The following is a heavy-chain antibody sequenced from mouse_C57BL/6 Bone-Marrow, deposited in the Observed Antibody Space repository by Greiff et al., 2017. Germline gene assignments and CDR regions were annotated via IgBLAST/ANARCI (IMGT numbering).Heavy chain of an antibody. CDR3: SISYDGSSYDYLCY. CDR1: GYTFTRYW. CDR2: IHPYYNDT. V-gene: IGHV1-74*01. Sequence: VQLQQPGAELVKPGASVKVSCKASGYTFTRYWMHWVKQRPGQGLEWIGRIHPYYNDTNYNPKFKGKATLTVDKSSSTAYMQLSSLTSEDSAVYYCSISYDGSSYDYLCYWGQGTTRTVSS. J-gene: IGHJ2*01. D-gene: IGHD1-1*01.